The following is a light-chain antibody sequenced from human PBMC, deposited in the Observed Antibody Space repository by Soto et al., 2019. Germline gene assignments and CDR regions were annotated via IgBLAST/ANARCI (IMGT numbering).Light chain of an antibody. CDR3: MQGTPSPIT. V-gene: IGKV2-30*01. J-gene: IGKJ5*01. CDR1: QSLVYSDGNTY. Sequence: DVVMTQSPLSLPVTLGLPASISCRSSQSLVYSDGNTYLNGFQQRPGQSPRSLLYKVSNRDSVVPDRFSGSGSCTDFTLKIRRMEADDVGVYYFMQGTPSPITVRPGTRLKI. CDR2: KVS.